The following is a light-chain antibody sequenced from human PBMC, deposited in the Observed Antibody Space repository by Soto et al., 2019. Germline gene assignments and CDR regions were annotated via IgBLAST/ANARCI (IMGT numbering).Light chain of an antibody. Sequence: EIVLTQSPGTLSLSPGERATLSCRASQSVSSRYLAWYQQNPGQAPRFLIYGASSRATGIPDRFSGSGSGTDFTLTISRLEPEDFEVYYCQQYGSSPPITFGQGTRLEIK. CDR3: QQYGSSPPIT. CDR2: GAS. V-gene: IGKV3-20*01. J-gene: IGKJ5*01. CDR1: QSVSSRY.